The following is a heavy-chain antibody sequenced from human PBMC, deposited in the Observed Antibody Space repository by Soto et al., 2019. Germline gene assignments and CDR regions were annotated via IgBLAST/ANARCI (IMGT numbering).Heavy chain of an antibody. V-gene: IGHV3-21*01. CDR3: ARKEGSRDTVVVPAANWFDP. D-gene: IGHD2-2*01. Sequence: GGSLRLSCAASGFTFSSYSMNWVRQAPGKGLEWVSSISSSSSYIYYADSVKGRFTISRDNAKNSLYLQMNSLRAEDTAVYYCARKEGSRDTVVVPAANWFDPRGQGTLVTASS. J-gene: IGHJ5*02. CDR1: GFTFSSYS. CDR2: ISSSSSYI.